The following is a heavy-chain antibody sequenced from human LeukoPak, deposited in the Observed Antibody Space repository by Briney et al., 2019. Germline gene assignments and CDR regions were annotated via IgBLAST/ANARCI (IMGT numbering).Heavy chain of an antibody. D-gene: IGHD3-10*01. CDR2: IRNDGTKK. CDR1: GFIFSTYG. V-gene: IGHV3-30*02. Sequence: PGGSLRLSCAASGFIFSTYGMHWVRQAPGKGLEWVASIRNDGTKKYYADSVNGRLTISRDNSKSTLYLQLNTLRPEDTAVYYCVKWAGSAWYFDLWGRGILVTVSS. CDR3: VKWAGSAWYFDL. J-gene: IGHJ2*01.